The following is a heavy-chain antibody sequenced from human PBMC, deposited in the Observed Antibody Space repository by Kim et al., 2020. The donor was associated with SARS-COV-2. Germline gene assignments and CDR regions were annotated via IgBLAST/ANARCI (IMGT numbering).Heavy chain of an antibody. Sequence: SETLSLTCTVSGVSIDTSDYYWDWIRQPPGQGLEWIATIYFTGTTFYSPSLKSRATVSIDTSKDQFSLDLNSVTTTDTSMYYCARQVRVGRHLDHWGQGILVTVSS. V-gene: IGHV4-39*01. CDR3: ARQVRVGRHLDH. CDR1: GVSIDTSDYY. CDR2: IYFTGTT. J-gene: IGHJ4*02. D-gene: IGHD1-26*01.